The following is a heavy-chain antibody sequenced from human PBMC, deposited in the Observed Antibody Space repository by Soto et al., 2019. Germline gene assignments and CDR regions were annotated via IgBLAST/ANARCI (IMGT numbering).Heavy chain of an antibody. CDR3: ARDRLHGSGSYYPHRAYYYYGMDV. CDR1: GGSISSYY. J-gene: IGHJ6*02. D-gene: IGHD3-10*01. Sequence: SETLSLTCTVSGGSISSYYWSWIRQPPGKGLEWIGYIYYSGSTNYNPSLKSRVTISVDTSKNQFSLKLSSVTAADTAVYYCARDRLHGSGSYYPHRAYYYYGMDVWGQGTTVT. V-gene: IGHV4-59*01. CDR2: IYYSGST.